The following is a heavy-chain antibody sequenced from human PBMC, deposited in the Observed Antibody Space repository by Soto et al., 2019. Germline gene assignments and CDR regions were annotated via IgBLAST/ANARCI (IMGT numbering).Heavy chain of an antibody. V-gene: IGHV1-69*04. CDR2: IIPILGIA. CDR1: GGTFSSYT. J-gene: IGHJ4*02. CDR3: ARDPEYCSGGSCYSIFDY. Sequence: SVKVSCKASGGTFSSYTISWVRQAPGQGLEWMGRIIPILGIANYAQKFQGRVTITADKSTSTAYMELSSLRSEDTAVYYCARDPEYCSGGSCYSIFDYWGQGTLVTVSS. D-gene: IGHD2-15*01.